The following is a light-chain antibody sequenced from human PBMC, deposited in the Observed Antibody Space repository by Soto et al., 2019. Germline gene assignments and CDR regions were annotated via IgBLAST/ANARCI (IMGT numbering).Light chain of an antibody. CDR3: QQYSDNWT. CDR2: KAS. V-gene: IGKV1-5*03. J-gene: IGKJ1*01. Sequence: DIQMTQSPSTLSASVGDRVTITCRASQSISNWLAWYQQKPGPAPNLLIYKASTLQSGVPSRFSGSGSGTEFTLTISRLQPDASETYYCQQYSDNWTFGQGTKVEIK. CDR1: QSISNW.